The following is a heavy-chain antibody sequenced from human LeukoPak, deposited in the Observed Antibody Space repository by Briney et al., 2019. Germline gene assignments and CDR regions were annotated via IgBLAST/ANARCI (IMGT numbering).Heavy chain of an antibody. V-gene: IGHV3-23*01. Sequence: GGSLRLSCAASVFTLSSYAMSCVPHARGKGLVWGSALSGSGGSTYYTDSPKGRCTISRDNPKNTLYLQMNTARAEHTPVYYGAKYRWNDLGEFDYWGQGTLVTVSS. CDR2: LSGSGGST. CDR3: AKYRWNDLGEFDY. D-gene: IGHD1-1*01. J-gene: IGHJ4*02. CDR1: VFTLSSYA.